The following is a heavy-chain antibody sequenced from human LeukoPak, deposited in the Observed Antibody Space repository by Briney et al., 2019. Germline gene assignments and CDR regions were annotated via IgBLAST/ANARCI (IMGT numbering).Heavy chain of an antibody. CDR3: ARVVSNYFYYYYYMDV. CDR2: IYYSGST. J-gene: IGHJ6*03. V-gene: IGHV4-38-2*01. D-gene: IGHD4-11*01. Sequence: LRLSCAASGFTFSSYGMSWVRQPPGKGLEWIGSIYYSGSTYYNPSLKSRVTISVDTSKNQFSLKLSSVTAADTAVYYCARVVSNYFYYYYYMDVWGKGTTVTVSS. CDR1: GFTFSSYG.